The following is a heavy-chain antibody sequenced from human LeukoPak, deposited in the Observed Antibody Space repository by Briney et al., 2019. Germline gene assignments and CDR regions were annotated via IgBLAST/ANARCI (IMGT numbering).Heavy chain of an antibody. D-gene: IGHD3-10*01. CDR1: GFTFSSFA. J-gene: IGHJ4*02. CDR2: ISGSGGST. V-gene: IGHV3-23*01. CDR3: AKGDSEDYYGSY. Sequence: GGSLRLSCAASGFTFSSFAMSWARHAPGKGLEWVSAISGSGGSTYYADSVKGRLTISRDHSKNTLYLQMNSLRAEDTAVYYCAKGDSEDYYGSYWGQGTLVTVSS.